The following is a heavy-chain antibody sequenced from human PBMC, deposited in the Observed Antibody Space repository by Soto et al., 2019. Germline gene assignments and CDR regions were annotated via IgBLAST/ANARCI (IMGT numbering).Heavy chain of an antibody. V-gene: IGHV3-33*01. CDR1: GFTFSSYG. D-gene: IGHD6-19*01. Sequence: QVQLVESGGGVVQPGRSLRLSCAASGFTFSSYGMHWVRQAPGKGLEWVAVIWYDGSNKYYADSVKGRFTISRDNSKNALYLPMNSLRAEDTAVYYCARDRGSGWPIDAFDIWGQGTMVTVSS. J-gene: IGHJ3*02. CDR2: IWYDGSNK. CDR3: ARDRGSGWPIDAFDI.